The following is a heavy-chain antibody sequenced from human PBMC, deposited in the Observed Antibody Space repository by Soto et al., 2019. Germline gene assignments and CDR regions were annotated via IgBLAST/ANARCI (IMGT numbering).Heavy chain of an antibody. CDR2: IDPSDSYT. J-gene: IGHJ5*02. CDR1: GYSFTSYW. V-gene: IGHV5-10-1*01. CDR3: ASQSYYYDSSGYRLDP. D-gene: IGHD3-22*01. Sequence: PGESLKISCKGSGYSFTSYWISWVRQMPGKGLEWMGRIDPSDSYTNYSPSFQGHVTISADKSISTAYLQWSSLKASDTAMYYCASQSYYYDSSGYRLDPWGQGTLVTVSS.